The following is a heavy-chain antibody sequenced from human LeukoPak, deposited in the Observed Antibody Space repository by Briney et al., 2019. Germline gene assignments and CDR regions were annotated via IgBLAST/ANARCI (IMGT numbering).Heavy chain of an antibody. Sequence: GSLRLSCAASGFTFSSYAMSWVRQAPGKGLEWVSAISGSGGSTYYADSVKGRFTISRDNPKNTLYLQMNSLRAEDTAVYYCAKVGCSSTSCYFIDYWGQGTLVTVSS. J-gene: IGHJ4*02. CDR1: GFTFSSYA. CDR2: ISGSGGST. CDR3: AKVGCSSTSCYFIDY. D-gene: IGHD2-2*01. V-gene: IGHV3-23*01.